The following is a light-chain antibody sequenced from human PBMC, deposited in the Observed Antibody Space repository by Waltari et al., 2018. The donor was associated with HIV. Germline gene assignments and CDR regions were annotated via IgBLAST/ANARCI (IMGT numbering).Light chain of an antibody. J-gene: IGKJ3*01. CDR2: GAF. CDR1: QSVSKNY. CDR3: QQYGSSPCT. Sequence: EIVLTQSPGTLSLSPGERATLSCRASQSVSKNYLAWYQQKSGQAPRLLIYGAFSRATGIADRFSGSGSGTDFTLTISRLEPEDFAVYYCQQYGSSPCTFGPGTKVDVK. V-gene: IGKV3-20*01.